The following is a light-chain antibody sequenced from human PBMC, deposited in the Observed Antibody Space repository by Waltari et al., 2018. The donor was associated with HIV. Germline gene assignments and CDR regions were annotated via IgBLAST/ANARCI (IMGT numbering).Light chain of an antibody. J-gene: IGLJ3*02. Sequence: QSALTQPSSMSGSPGQSITISCTGSSLDIGLYDFVSWYKHLPDTAPQFIIYGVDQRSPGITSRFSASKSGDVASLTISGLRAEDEADYYCTSHTLTRILLFGGGTRLTVL. CDR1: SLDIGLYDF. CDR2: GVD. CDR3: TSHTLTRILL. V-gene: IGLV2-14*01.